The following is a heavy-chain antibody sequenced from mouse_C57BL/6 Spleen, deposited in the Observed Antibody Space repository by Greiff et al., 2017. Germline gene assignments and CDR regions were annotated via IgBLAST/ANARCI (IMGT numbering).Heavy chain of an antibody. J-gene: IGHJ4*01. CDR1: GYTFTDYE. CDR3: TRFYYGSSYISARDY. D-gene: IGHD1-1*01. CDR2: IDPETGGT. Sequence: VQLQQSGAELVRPGASVTLSCKASGYTFTDYEMHWVKQTPVHGLEWIGAIDPETGGTAYNQKFKGKAILTADKSSSTAYMELRSLTSEDSTVYYCTRFYYGSSYISARDYWGQGTTVTVSS. V-gene: IGHV1-15*01.